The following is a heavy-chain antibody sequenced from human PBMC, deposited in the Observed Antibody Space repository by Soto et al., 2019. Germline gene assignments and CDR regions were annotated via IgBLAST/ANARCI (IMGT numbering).Heavy chain of an antibody. CDR3: ASKNTTDSRIDY. CDR2: IYYSGST. V-gene: IGHV4-31*03. Sequence: SETLSLTCTVSGGSISSGGYYWSWIRQHPGKGLEWIGYIYYSGSTYYNPSLKSRVTISVDTSKNQFSLKLSSVTAADTAVYYCASKNTTDSRIDYWGRGTLVTVAS. CDR1: GGSISSGGYY. J-gene: IGHJ4*02. D-gene: IGHD2-21*02.